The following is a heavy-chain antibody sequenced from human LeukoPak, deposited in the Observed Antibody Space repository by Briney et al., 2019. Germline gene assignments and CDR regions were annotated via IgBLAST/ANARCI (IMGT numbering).Heavy chain of an antibody. CDR2: INHSGST. CDR1: GGSFSGYY. V-gene: IGHV4-34*01. D-gene: IGHD3-16*02. J-gene: IGHJ4*02. Sequence: PSETLSLTCAVYGGSFSGYYWSWIRQPPGKGLEWIGEINHSGSTNYNPSLKSRVTISVDTSKNQFSLKLSSVTAADTAVYYCARGRLDYDYVWGSYRSPPRFDCWGQGTLVTVSS. CDR3: ARGRLDYDYVWGSYRSPPRFDC.